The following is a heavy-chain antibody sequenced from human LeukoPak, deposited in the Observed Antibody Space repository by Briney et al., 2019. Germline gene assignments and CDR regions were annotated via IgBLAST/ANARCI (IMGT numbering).Heavy chain of an antibody. CDR3: ARGARTWGVVTAYFDY. CDR2: INHSGST. J-gene: IGHJ4*02. V-gene: IGHV4-34*01. CDR1: GGSFXGYY. Sequence: TXXLTXAXXGGSFXGYYWSWIRQPPGKGLEWIGEINHSGSTNYNPSLKSRVTISVDTSKNQFSLKLSSVTAADTAVYYCARGARTWGVVTAYFDYWGQGTLVTVSS. D-gene: IGHD2-21*02.